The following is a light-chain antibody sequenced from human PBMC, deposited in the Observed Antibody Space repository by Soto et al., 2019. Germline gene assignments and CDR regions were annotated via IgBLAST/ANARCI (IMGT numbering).Light chain of an antibody. CDR1: SSDVGSHYNL. CDR3: SSYAGSSTWV. J-gene: IGLJ2*01. V-gene: IGLV2-23*01. CDR2: EGN. Sequence: QSALTQPASVSGSPGQSITISCTGTSSDVGSHYNLVSWYQQHPGKAPKIMIYEGNKRPSGASDRFSGSKSGNTAFLTISGLQAEDEADYCCSSYAGSSTWVFGGGTKLTVL.